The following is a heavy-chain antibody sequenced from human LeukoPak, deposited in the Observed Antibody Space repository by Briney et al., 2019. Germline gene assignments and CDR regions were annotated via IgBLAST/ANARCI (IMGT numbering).Heavy chain of an antibody. CDR3: ASLEYYYGSGSYYNGAFDY. Sequence: SQTLSLTCAVSGGSISSGGYYWSWIRQPPGKGLEWIGYIYHSGSTYYNPSLKSRVTISVDRSKNQFSLKLSSVTAADTAVYYCASLEYYYGSGSYYNGAFDYWGQGTLVTVSS. CDR1: GGSISSGGYY. J-gene: IGHJ4*02. D-gene: IGHD3-10*01. CDR2: IYHSGST. V-gene: IGHV4-30-2*01.